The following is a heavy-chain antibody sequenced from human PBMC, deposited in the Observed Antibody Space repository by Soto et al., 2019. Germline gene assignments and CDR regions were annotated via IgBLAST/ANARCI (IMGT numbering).Heavy chain of an antibody. CDR3: TTDLFQQLGPFYYYGMDV. V-gene: IGHV3-15*07. J-gene: IGHJ6*02. CDR2: IKSKTDGGTT. D-gene: IGHD6-13*01. Sequence: GGSLRLSCAASGFTFSNAWMNWVRQAPGKGLEWVGRIKSKTDGGTTDYAAPVKGRFTISRDDSKNTLYLQMNSLKTEDTAVYYCTTDLFQQLGPFYYYGMDVWGQGTTVTVSS. CDR1: GFTFSNAW.